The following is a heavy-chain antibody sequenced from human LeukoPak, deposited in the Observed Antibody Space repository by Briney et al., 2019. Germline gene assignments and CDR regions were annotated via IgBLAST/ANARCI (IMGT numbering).Heavy chain of an antibody. CDR3: ARDGGYSYGFDY. CDR2: INAGNGNT. CDR1: GYTFNSYA. Sequence: GASVKVSCKASGYTFNSYAMHWVRQAPGQRLEWMGWINAGNGNTKYSQEFQGRVTITRDTSASTAYMELSSLRSEDMAVYYCARDGGYSYGFDYWGQGTLVTVSS. D-gene: IGHD5-18*01. V-gene: IGHV1-3*03. J-gene: IGHJ4*02.